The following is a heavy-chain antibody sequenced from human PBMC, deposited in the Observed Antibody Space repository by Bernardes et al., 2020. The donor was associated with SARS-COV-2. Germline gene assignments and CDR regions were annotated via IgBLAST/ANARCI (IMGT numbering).Heavy chain of an antibody. CDR3: ATAFAVTTNTLYDYYGMDV. CDR1: GYTLTNFS. CDR2: FNPDDGET. D-gene: IGHD4-17*01. V-gene: IGHV1-24*01. J-gene: IGHJ6*02. Sequence: ASVKVSCKVSGYTLTNFSIHWVRQAPGQGLEWMGGFNPDDGETIYAQKFQGRVTMTADTSTDTAYMELSSLRSEDTAVYYCATAFAVTTNTLYDYYGMDVWGRGPTLTVSS.